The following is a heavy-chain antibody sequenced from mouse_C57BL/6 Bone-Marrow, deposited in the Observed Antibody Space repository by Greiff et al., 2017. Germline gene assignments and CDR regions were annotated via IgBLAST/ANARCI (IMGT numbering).Heavy chain of an antibody. CDR3: ARDLLFDYGNYPYFDY. D-gene: IGHD2-1*01. CDR2: TFYSGIT. CDR1: GFSINSDCY. V-gene: IGHV3-3*01. Sequence: EVQLQESGPSLVRPSQTLSLTCTVTGFSINSDCYWIWIRQFPGNKLEYTRYTFYSGITYYNPPLESRTYITRDTSKNQFSLKLGSVTTKDTATYCCARDLLFDYGNYPYFDYWGQGTTLTVSS. J-gene: IGHJ2*01.